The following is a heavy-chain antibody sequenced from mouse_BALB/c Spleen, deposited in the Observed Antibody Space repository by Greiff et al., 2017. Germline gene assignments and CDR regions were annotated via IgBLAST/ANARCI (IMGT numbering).Heavy chain of an antibody. J-gene: IGHJ2*01. D-gene: IGHD2-3*01. Sequence: QVQLQQSGAELVRPGASVTLSCKASGYTFTDYEMHWVKQTPVHGLEWIGAIDPETGGTAYNQKFKGKATLTADKSSSTAYMELRSLTSEDSAVYYCTRRGWLLLFDYWGQGTTLTVSS. V-gene: IGHV1-15*01. CDR2: IDPETGGT. CDR1: GYTFTDYE. CDR3: TRRGWLLLFDY.